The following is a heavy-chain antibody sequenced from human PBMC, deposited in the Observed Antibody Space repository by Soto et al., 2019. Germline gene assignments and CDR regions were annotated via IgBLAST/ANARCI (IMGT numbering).Heavy chain of an antibody. Sequence: QVQLVQSGAEVKKPGASVKVSCKASGYTFTRFDIHWVRQATGQGLERMGWMNPNSGTTNYAQKFQDRVTMTRNTSISTAYMEVSSLRSDDTAIYYCARPYYSGWFLFTSWGQGTLVTVSS. J-gene: IGHJ5*02. CDR1: GYTFTRFD. V-gene: IGHV1-8*01. D-gene: IGHD6-19*01. CDR2: MNPNSGTT. CDR3: ARPYYSGWFLFTS.